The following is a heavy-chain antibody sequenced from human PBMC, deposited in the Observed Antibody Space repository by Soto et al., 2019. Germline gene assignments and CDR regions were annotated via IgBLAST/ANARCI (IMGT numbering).Heavy chain of an antibody. D-gene: IGHD3-22*01. J-gene: IGHJ3*02. CDR2: IRSKAYGGTT. Sequence: GGSLRLSCTASGFTFGDYAMSWFRQAPGKGLEWVGFIRSKAYGGTTEYAASVKGRFTISRDDSKSIAYLQMNSLKTEDTAVYYCTRDADLVGAYDSSGYYAFDIWGQGTMVTVSS. V-gene: IGHV3-49*03. CDR3: TRDADLVGAYDSSGYYAFDI. CDR1: GFTFGDYA.